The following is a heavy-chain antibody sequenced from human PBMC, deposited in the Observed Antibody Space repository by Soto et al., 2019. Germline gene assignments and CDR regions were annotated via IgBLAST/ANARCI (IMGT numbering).Heavy chain of an antibody. V-gene: IGHV4-59*01. CDR3: ERNALGWFDT. D-gene: IGHD3-16*02. Sequence: SETLSLTCSVSGGSISSYYWSWIRQPPGKGLEWIGYIFYSGRSGSTNYNPSLKSRVTISVDTSENQFSLKLRSVTDADTAVYYCERNALGWFDTWGQGTLVTVSS. CDR1: GGSISSYY. J-gene: IGHJ5*02. CDR2: IFYSGRSGST.